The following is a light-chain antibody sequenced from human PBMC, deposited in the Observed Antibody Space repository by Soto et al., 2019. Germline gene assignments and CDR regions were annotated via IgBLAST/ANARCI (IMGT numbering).Light chain of an antibody. CDR1: QSVSTY. Sequence: ETVLTQSPATLSLSPGERATLSYRASQSVSTYLAWYQQKPGQAPRLLIYDASNRATGIPARFSGSGSGTDFTLTISSLEPEDFAVYYCQQRKNWPPVTFGQGTKVEIK. CDR3: QQRKNWPPVT. J-gene: IGKJ1*01. V-gene: IGKV3-11*01. CDR2: DAS.